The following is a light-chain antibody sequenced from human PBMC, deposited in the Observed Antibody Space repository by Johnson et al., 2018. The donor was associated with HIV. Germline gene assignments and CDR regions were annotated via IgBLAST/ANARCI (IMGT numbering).Light chain of an antibody. CDR2: DNP. CDR3: GTWDIILIPDYV. V-gene: IGLV1-51*01. Sequence: QSVLTQPPSVSAAPGQKVTISCSGNNSNIDNNYFSWYQQLPGTAPKLLIYDNPRRPLGIPDRFSGSQSGTSATLGSPGLQTGDEADYYCGTWDIILIPDYVFVTPTNVSVL. J-gene: IGLJ1*01. CDR1: NSNIDNNY.